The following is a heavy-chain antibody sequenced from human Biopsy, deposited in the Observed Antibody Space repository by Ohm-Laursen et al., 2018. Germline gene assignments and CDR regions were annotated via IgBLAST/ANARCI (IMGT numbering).Heavy chain of an antibody. Sequence: SLRLSCSASGFTFSSYGVAWVCHAPGKGLECVSIINGGGGSTWYSDPVKGRFTISRDNSKNTLYLQMNSLRAEDTAMYYCARDLYDFCGGCPFDPWGQGTLVTVSP. J-gene: IGHJ5*02. CDR1: GFTFSSYG. V-gene: IGHV3-23*01. CDR2: INGGGGST. CDR3: ARDLYDFCGGCPFDP. D-gene: IGHD3-3*01.